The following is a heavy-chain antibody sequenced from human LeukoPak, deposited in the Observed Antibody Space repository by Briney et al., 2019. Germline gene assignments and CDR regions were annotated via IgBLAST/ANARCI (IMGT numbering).Heavy chain of an antibody. Sequence: PGGSLRLSCAASGFTFSSYSMNWVRQAPGKGLEWVSYISSSGSTIYYADSVKGRFTISRDNAKNSLYLQMNNLRAEDTAVYYCARDFPILGMTTVTFDYWGQGTLVTVSS. CDR1: GFTFSSYS. CDR3: ARDFPILGMTTVTFDY. CDR2: ISSSGSTI. D-gene: IGHD4-17*01. J-gene: IGHJ4*02. V-gene: IGHV3-48*01.